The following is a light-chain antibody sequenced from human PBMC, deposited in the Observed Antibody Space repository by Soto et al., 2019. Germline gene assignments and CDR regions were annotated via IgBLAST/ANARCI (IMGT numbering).Light chain of an antibody. CDR2: KAS. Sequence: DIQMTQSPSTLSASIGDRVTITCRASRSVRSWLAWYQQTPGKAPKLLISKASTLESGVPSRFSGSGSGTEFTLTISSLQPDDFATYYCQQYDTYWTFGQGTKVEIK. J-gene: IGKJ1*01. V-gene: IGKV1-5*03. CDR1: RSVRSW. CDR3: QQYDTYWT.